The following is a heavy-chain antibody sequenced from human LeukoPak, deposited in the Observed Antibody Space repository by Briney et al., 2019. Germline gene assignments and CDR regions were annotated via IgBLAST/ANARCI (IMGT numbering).Heavy chain of an antibody. CDR3: ARLPRRDGYNYPH. Sequence: PSETLSLTCTVSGGSISSSSYYWGWIRQPPGKGLEWIGSIYYSGSTYYNPSLKSRVTISVDTSKNQFSLRLSSVTAADTAVYYCARLPRRDGYNYPHWGQGTLVTVSS. CDR1: GGSISSSSYY. J-gene: IGHJ1*01. D-gene: IGHD5-24*01. CDR2: IYYSGST. V-gene: IGHV4-39*01.